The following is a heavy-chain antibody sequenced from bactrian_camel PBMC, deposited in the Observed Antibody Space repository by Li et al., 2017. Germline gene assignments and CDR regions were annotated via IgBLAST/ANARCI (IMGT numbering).Heavy chain of an antibody. CDR2: IYPAIRGPDNYYA. Sequence: VQLVESGGGLVHPGASLRVSCAAAGFTSSYYEMSWVRQAPGKAREEVARIYPAIRGPDNYYADYADSVKGRFTISRDNAKNTVSLQMNDLKFEDTAVYYCVREAYSYYDGGHYYTSFGYWGQGTQVTVS. CDR1: GFTSSYYE. CDR3: VREAYSYYDGGHYYTSFGY. V-gene: IGHV3S40*01. D-gene: IGHD2*01. J-gene: IGHJ4*01.